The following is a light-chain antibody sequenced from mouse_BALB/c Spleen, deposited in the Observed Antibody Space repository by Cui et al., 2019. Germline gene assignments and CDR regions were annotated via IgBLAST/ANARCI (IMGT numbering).Light chain of an antibody. CDR2: DTS. Sequence: IVLTQSLAILSASPGGKDTMTCSASSSVSYMHWYQQKSGTSPKRWIYDTSKLASGVPARFSGSGSGTSYSLTISSMEAEDAATYYCQQWSSNPPTFGAGTKLELK. V-gene: IGKV4-59*01. J-gene: IGKJ5*01. CDR3: QQWSSNPPT. CDR1: SSVSY.